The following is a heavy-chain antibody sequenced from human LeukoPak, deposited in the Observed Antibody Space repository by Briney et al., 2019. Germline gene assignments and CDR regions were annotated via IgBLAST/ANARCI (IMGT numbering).Heavy chain of an antibody. J-gene: IGHJ3*02. CDR3: ASPTLYSGYAYAFDI. Sequence: SVKVSCKASGGTFSSYAISWVRQAPGQGLEWMGGIIPIFGTANYAQKFQGRVTITADESTSTAYMELSSLRSEDTAVYYCASPTLYSGYAYAFDIWGQGTMVTVSS. D-gene: IGHD5-12*01. CDR1: GGTFSSYA. CDR2: IIPIFGTA. V-gene: IGHV1-69*13.